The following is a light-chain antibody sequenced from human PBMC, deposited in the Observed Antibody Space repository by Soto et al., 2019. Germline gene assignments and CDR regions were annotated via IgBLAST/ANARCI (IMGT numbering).Light chain of an antibody. Sequence: DIQMTQSPSAVSASVGDRVTITCRASQDISRFLAWFQQNPGKVPKRLVYLATALQNGAPSRFSGSGSGTEFTLTISSLEPEDFAVYFCQQRTKWPLTFGGGTKLEIK. CDR1: QDISRF. J-gene: IGKJ4*01. CDR3: QQRTKWPLT. CDR2: LAT. V-gene: IGKV1-17*03.